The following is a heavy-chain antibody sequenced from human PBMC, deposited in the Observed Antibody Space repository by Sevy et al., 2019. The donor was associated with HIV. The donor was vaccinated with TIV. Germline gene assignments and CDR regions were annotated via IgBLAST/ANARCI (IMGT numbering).Heavy chain of an antibody. V-gene: IGHV3-9*01. CDR2: ISWNSGSI. J-gene: IGHJ6*02. CDR3: AKDMAYCSSTSCYRYYYYGMDV. CDR1: GFTFDDYA. Sequence: GGSLSLSCAASGFTFDDYAMPWVRQAPGKGLEWVSGISWNSGSIGYADTVKGRFAISGDNAKNSRYLQMNSLRADDTALYYCAKDMAYCSSTSCYRYYYYGMDVWGQGTMVTVSS. D-gene: IGHD2-2*01.